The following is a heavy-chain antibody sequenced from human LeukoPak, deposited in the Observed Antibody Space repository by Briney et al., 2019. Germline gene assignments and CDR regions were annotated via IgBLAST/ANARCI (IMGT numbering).Heavy chain of an antibody. CDR2: ISYDGSNK. J-gene: IGHJ4*02. Sequence: PGRSLRLSCAASGFTFSYYAMHWVRQAPGKGLEWVAVISYDGSNKYYADSVKGRFTISRDNSKNTLFLQMNSLRAEDTAVYYCARVIVVVPGASDHFDCWGQGTLVTVSS. CDR1: GFTFSYYA. CDR3: ARVIVVVPGASDHFDC. D-gene: IGHD2-2*01. V-gene: IGHV3-30-3*01.